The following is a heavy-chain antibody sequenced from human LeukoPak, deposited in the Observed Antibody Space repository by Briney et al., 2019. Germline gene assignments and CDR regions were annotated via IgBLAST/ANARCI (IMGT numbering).Heavy chain of an antibody. CDR3: ARVLTIFGVEFDY. Sequence: ASVKVSCKASGYTFTGYYMHWVRQAPGQGLEWRGWINPNSGGTNYAQKFQGRVTMTRDTSISTAYMELSRLRSDDTAVYYCARVLTIFGVEFDYWGQGTLVTVSS. V-gene: IGHV1-2*02. CDR2: INPNSGGT. J-gene: IGHJ4*02. CDR1: GYTFTGYY. D-gene: IGHD3-3*01.